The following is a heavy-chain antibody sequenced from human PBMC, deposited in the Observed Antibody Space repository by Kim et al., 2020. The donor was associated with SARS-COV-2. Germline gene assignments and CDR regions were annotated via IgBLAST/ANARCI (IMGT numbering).Heavy chain of an antibody. CDR3: IFLIDAFDI. Sequence: GDTTDYASPVKGRFTISRDDSKTTLYLQMSSLKTEDTAVYYCIFLIDAFDIGGQVTVVTVSS. V-gene: IGHV3-15*01. CDR2: GDTT. J-gene: IGHJ3*02.